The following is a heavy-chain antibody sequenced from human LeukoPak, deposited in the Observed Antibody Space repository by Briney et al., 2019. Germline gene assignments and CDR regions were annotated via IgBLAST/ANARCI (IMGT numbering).Heavy chain of an antibody. J-gene: IGHJ4*02. CDR2: IANDGKDK. CDR1: GFTFSRYG. D-gene: IGHD6-13*01. Sequence: GGSLRLSCAASGFTFSRYGLHWVRQAPGKGLEWVAVIANDGKDKKYRDSVKGRFSISRDNPKSTLYLQMNSLRAEDTGVYYCAKDQQVGAAAYYFDSWAREPWSPSPQ. CDR3: AKDQQVGAAAYYFDS. V-gene: IGHV3-30*18.